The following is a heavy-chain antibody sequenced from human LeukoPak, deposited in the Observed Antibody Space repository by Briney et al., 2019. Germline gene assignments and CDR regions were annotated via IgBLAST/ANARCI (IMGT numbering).Heavy chain of an antibody. CDR3: AIWKGYCSSTSCPRWFDP. D-gene: IGHD2-2*01. CDR2: ISAYNGNT. CDR1: GYTFTSYG. V-gene: IGHV1-18*01. Sequence: SVKVSCKASGYTFTSYGISWVRQAPGQGLEWMGWISAYNGNTNYAQKLQGRVTMTTDTSTSTAYMELRSLRSDDTAVYYCAIWKGYCSSTSCPRWFDPWGQGTLVTVSS. J-gene: IGHJ5*02.